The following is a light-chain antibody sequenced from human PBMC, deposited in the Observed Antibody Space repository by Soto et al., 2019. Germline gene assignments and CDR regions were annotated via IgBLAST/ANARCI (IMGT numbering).Light chain of an antibody. CDR1: SSDVGAYNY. J-gene: IGLJ2*01. CDR2: EVS. V-gene: IGLV2-14*01. Sequence: QSVLTQPASVSGSPGQSITISCTGTSSDVGAYNYVSWYQQHPGKAPKLMIYEVSNRPSGVSNRFSGSKSGNTASLTISGLQAEDEADYYCSSYTSSSHVVFGGGTKLTVL. CDR3: SSYTSSSHVV.